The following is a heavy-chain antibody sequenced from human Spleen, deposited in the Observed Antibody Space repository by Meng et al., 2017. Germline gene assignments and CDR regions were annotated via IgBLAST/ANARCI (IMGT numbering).Heavy chain of an antibody. D-gene: IGHD3-3*02. Sequence: AHLQESGPGLVPPSETLSLTCTGSGGSVSIGDFYWSWIRQPPGKGLEWIGHIYYSGSTNYNPSLKSRVTISIDTSKNQFSLKLSSVTTADTAVYFCARSSFSASPYYFGYWGLGTLVTVSS. CDR2: IYYSGST. J-gene: IGHJ4*02. CDR1: GGSVSIGDFY. V-gene: IGHV4-61*08. CDR3: ARSSFSASPYYFGY.